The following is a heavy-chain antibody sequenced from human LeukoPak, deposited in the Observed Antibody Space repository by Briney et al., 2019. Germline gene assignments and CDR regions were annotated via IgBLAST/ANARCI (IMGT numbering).Heavy chain of an antibody. Sequence: GGSLRLSCSASGLTFNRFYLHWVRQAPGKGLEFVSHISSNGATTYYADSVKGRFTISRDNSKNTLYLQMSSLRADDTAVYYCVKDRSIAAPNNDFFDSWGQGDLVTVSS. D-gene: IGHD6-6*01. J-gene: IGHJ4*02. CDR3: VKDRSIAAPNNDFFDS. CDR2: ISSNGATT. V-gene: IGHV3-64D*06. CDR1: GLTFNRFY.